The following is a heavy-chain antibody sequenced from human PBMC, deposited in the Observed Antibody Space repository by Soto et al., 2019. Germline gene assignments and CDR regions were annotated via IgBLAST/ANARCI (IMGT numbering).Heavy chain of an antibody. J-gene: IGHJ5*01. CDR2: IHYSGRT. CDR3: ARSAKYYYDRSGYYPTHPFDS. Sequence: SETLSLTCTVSSGFISTYYWSWIRQPPGKGLEWIGYIHYSGRTNYNPSLRSRVTISGDTSKNQFSLKLSFVTAADTALYYCARSAKYYYDRSGYYPTHPFDSWGQGTLVTVSS. V-gene: IGHV4-59*12. CDR1: SGFISTYY. D-gene: IGHD3-22*01.